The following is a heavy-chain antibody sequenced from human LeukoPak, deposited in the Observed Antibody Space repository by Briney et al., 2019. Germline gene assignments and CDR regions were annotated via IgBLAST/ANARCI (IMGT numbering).Heavy chain of an antibody. CDR3: AKEAGQDYGALDAFDV. V-gene: IGHV3-21*01. CDR1: GFTFSIYS. D-gene: IGHD4-17*01. Sequence: GGSLRLSCAASGFTFSIYSMNWVRQAPGKGLEWVSSIGGSSSSLYYAESVKGRFTISRDNARNSLYLQMNSLRVEDTAVYYCAKEAGQDYGALDAFDVWGQGTMVTVSS. CDR2: IGGSSSSL. J-gene: IGHJ3*01.